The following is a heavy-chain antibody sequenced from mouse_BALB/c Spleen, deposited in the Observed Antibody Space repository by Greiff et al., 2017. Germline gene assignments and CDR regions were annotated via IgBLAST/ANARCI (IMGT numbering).Heavy chain of an antibody. V-gene: IGHV5-17*02. CDR3: AGGYDGFAY. D-gene: IGHD2-2*01. CDR2: ISSGSSTI. Sequence: DVMLVESGGGLVQPGGSRKLSCAASGFTFSSFGMHWVRQAPEKGLEWVAYISSGSSTIYYADTVKGRFTISRDNPKNTLFLQMTSLRSEDTAMYYCAGGYDGFAYWGQGTLVTVSA. J-gene: IGHJ3*01. CDR1: GFTFSSFG.